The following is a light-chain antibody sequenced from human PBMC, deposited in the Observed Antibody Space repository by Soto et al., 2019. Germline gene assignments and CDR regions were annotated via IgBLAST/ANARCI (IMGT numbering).Light chain of an antibody. CDR3: QQYNSYSPVT. CDR2: KAS. Sequence: DIQMTQSPSTLSASVGDRVTITCRASQSISSWLAWYQQKSGKAPKLLIYKASSLQSGVPSRFSGSGSGTEFTLTISSLQPDDFATYYCQQYNSYSPVTFGQGTKVDIK. J-gene: IGKJ1*01. V-gene: IGKV1-5*03. CDR1: QSISSW.